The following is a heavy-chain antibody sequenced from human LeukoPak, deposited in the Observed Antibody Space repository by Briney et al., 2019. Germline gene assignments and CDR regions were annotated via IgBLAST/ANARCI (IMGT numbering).Heavy chain of an antibody. Sequence: PSETLSLTCTVSGGSISSGGSYWSWIRQHPGKGLEWIGYIYYSGSTYYNPSLKSRVTISVDTSKNQFSLKLSSVTAADTAVYYCARALGNYYDSSGYLDYWGQGTLVTVSS. D-gene: IGHD3-22*01. CDR2: IYYSGST. J-gene: IGHJ4*02. CDR1: GGSISSGGSY. V-gene: IGHV4-31*03. CDR3: ARALGNYYDSSGYLDY.